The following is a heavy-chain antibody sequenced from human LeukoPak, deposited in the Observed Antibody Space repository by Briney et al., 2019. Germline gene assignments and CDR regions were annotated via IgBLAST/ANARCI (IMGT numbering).Heavy chain of an antibody. V-gene: IGHV1-69*13. J-gene: IGHJ6*02. CDR1: GGTFSSYA. Sequence: ASVKVSCKASGGTFSSYAFSWVRRAPGQGLEWMGGIIPIFGTANYAQKFQDRVTITADEFTSTAYMDLSSLRSEDTAMYYCAARHCGGDCSNSNYYFYGLHVWGQGTTVTVSS. CDR3: AARHCGGDCSNSNYYFYGLHV. D-gene: IGHD2-21*02. CDR2: IIPIFGTA.